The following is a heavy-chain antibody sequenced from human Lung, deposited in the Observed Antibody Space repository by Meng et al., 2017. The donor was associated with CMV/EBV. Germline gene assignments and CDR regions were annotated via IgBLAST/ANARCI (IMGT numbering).Heavy chain of an antibody. J-gene: IGHJ6*02. V-gene: IGHV4-34*01. CDR1: NGPLRGFF. CDR3: ARGSSEFYQMKFLYNGRDV. Sequence: SETLSLXCDVHNGPLRGFFWSWLRQPPGKGLEWIGEIDHSGQTNYNPSLTNRVTISLYTSTNQFSLRLSSMTAADSAVYYCARGSSEFYQMKFLYNGRDVWXRGTXVTVSS. CDR2: IDHSGQT. D-gene: IGHD3-22*01.